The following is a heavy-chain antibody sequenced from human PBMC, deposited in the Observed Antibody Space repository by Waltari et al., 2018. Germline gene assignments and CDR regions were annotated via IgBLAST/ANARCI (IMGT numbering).Heavy chain of an antibody. Sequence: EVQLLESGGGAVQPGGSLRLSCVASGCTFRSYTMSWVRQGPGKGLEWVSTIYGSDSSEHHIDSAKGRFTISRDNSKNMVFLQMNSLRVEDTGLYYCAKDRWPDSKWDADYWGQGTQVTVSS. V-gene: IGHV3-23*01. CDR2: IYGSDSSE. J-gene: IGHJ4*02. CDR1: GCTFRSYT. CDR3: AKDRWPDSKWDADY. D-gene: IGHD3-22*01.